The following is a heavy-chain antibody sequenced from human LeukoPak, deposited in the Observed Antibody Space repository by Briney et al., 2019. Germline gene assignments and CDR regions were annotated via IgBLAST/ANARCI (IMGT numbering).Heavy chain of an antibody. CDR3: AKRSSTSSGYFDL. J-gene: IGHJ4*02. D-gene: IGHD3-22*01. V-gene: IGHV3-23*01. CDR1: GFTFNNYA. Sequence: GGSLRLSCAASGFTFNNYAMTWVRQAPGKGLEWVSAITGTGAYTNYADSVKGRFTISRDNSKNTMYLQMNSLRAEDTAIYYCAKRSSTSSGYFDLWGWGTLVTVSS. CDR2: ITGTGAYT.